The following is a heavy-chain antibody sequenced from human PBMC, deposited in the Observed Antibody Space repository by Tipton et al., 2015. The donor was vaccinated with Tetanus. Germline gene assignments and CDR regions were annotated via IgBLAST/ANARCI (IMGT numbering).Heavy chain of an antibody. Sequence: SLRLSCAVSGFTFGTHRMSWVRQAPGKGLEWVSSLSSTSTYIDYADSVKGRFTISRDNAKSSLYLQMNSLRAEDTAVYYCASGVTFDYWGQGTLVTVSS. CDR2: LSSTSTYI. CDR3: ASGVTFDY. J-gene: IGHJ4*02. V-gene: IGHV3-21*01. CDR1: GFTFGTHR.